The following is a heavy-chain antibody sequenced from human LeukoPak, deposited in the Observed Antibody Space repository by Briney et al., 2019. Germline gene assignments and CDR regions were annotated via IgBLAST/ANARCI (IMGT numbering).Heavy chain of an antibody. J-gene: IGHJ4*02. CDR1: GFTFNIYG. V-gene: IGHV3-23*01. D-gene: IGHD3-10*01. CDR2: ISGSGGTT. CDR3: AKASRISTFRDYFDY. Sequence: GGSLRLSCAASGFTFNIYGMHWVRQAPGKGLEWVSAISGSGGTTYYADSVKGRFTISRDNSKNTLYLHMNSLRAEDTAVYYCAKASRISTFRDYFDYWGQGTLVTVSS.